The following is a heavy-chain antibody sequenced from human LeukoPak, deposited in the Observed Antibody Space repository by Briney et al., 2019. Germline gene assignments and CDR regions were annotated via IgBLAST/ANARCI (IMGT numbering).Heavy chain of an antibody. CDR1: GYTFSDYY. V-gene: IGHV1-2*02. J-gene: IGHJ3*02. CDR2: INPNSGDT. Sequence: GASVKVSCKTSGYTFSDYYIHWIRQAPGQGLEWVGWINPNSGDTDYAQKFQGRVTVTRDTSISTAYMKLGRLRSDDTAVYYCAAIVGATHDAFDIWGQGTMVTVSS. CDR3: AAIVGATHDAFDI. D-gene: IGHD1-26*01.